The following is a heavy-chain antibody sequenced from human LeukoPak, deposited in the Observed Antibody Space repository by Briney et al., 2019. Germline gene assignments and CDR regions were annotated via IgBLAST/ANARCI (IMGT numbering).Heavy chain of an antibody. Sequence: GASVKVSCKASGYTFTSYGISWVRQAPGQGLEWMGWISAYNGNTNYAQKLQGRVTMTTDTSTSTAYMELRSLRSEDTAVYYCAREVNGGATGSYYHYYGMDVWGQGTTVTVSS. V-gene: IGHV1-18*01. CDR3: AREVNGGATGSYYHYYGMDV. CDR2: ISAYNGNT. CDR1: GYTFTSYG. J-gene: IGHJ6*02. D-gene: IGHD1-26*01.